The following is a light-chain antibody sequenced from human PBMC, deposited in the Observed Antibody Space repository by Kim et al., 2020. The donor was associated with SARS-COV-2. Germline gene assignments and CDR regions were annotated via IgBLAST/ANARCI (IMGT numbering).Light chain of an antibody. CDR3: QQYNSWPYT. J-gene: IGKJ2*01. CDR1: QSISNW. V-gene: IGKV1-5*03. Sequence: DIQMTQSPSSLSASVGDRVTITCRASQSISNWLAWYQQKPGKAPKLLIYKASSLESGVPSRFSGSGSGTEFTLTISSLQPDDFASYFCQQYNSWPYTFGQGTKLEI. CDR2: KAS.